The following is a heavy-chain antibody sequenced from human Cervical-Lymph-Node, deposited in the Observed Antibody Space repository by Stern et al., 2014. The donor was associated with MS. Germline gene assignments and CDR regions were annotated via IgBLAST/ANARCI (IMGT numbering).Heavy chain of an antibody. CDR3: AKHACTGAACPFDL. D-gene: IGHD2-8*02. Sequence: QVQLVESGPGLVKPSETLSLTCAVSGDSISSYTHYWAWIRQPPGKGLEWIGSVYYSGATYYNPSLKSPVTISVETAKNHFPRGLNSVPAADTAVYYCAKHACTGAACPFDLWGQGTLVTVSS. CDR1: GDSISSYTHY. V-gene: IGHV4-39*01. CDR2: VYYSGAT. J-gene: IGHJ4*02.